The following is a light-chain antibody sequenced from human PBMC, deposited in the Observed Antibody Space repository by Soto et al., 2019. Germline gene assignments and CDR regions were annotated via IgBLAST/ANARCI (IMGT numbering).Light chain of an antibody. CDR3: QQRSSWPLT. CDR2: DAS. Sequence: EIVLTQSPATLSLSPGEGATLSCRASQSVSIYLAWYQQRPGQPPRLLVYDASNRATGIPARFSGSGSGTDFTLTISSLEPEDFAVYYCQQRSSWPLTFGGGTKVEIK. V-gene: IGKV3-11*01. J-gene: IGKJ4*01. CDR1: QSVSIY.